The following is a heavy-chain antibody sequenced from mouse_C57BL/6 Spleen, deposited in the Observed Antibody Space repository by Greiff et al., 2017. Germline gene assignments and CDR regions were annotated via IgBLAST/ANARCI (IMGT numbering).Heavy chain of an antibody. Sequence: EVKLMESGGGLVKPGGSLKLSCAASGFTFSSYTMSWVRQTPEKRLEWVATISGGGGNTYYPDSVKGRCTLSRDTAKNTLYLQSSSLRSEDTALYYWVRQGIYNDYECYYAVEYWGQGTSVTVAS. CDR2: ISGGGGNT. J-gene: IGHJ4*01. D-gene: IGHD2-4*01. CDR1: GFTFSSYT. V-gene: IGHV5-9*01. CDR3: VRQGIYNDYECYYAVEY.